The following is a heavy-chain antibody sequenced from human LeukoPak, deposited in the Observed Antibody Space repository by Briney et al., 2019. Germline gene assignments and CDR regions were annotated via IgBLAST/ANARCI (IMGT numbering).Heavy chain of an antibody. CDR1: GYTLSSHA. D-gene: IGHD6-6*01. CDR3: ARGRIAARPGVNYYYYYMDV. CDR2: IIPIFGTA. J-gene: IGHJ6*03. Sequence: ASVKVSCKASGYTLSSHAISRVRQGPGQGVEWVGGIIPIFGTANYAQKFQGRVTITADKSTSTAYMELSSLRSEDTAVYYCARGRIAARPGVNYYYYYMDVWGKGTTVTISS. V-gene: IGHV1-69*06.